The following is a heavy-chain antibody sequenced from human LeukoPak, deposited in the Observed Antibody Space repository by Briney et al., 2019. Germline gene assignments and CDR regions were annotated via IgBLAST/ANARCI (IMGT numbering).Heavy chain of an antibody. CDR1: GFTFSSYW. CDR3: ARPDRPDYDFWSGYNHDAFDI. D-gene: IGHD3-3*01. CDR2: INSDGSST. V-gene: IGHV3-74*01. J-gene: IGHJ3*02. Sequence: GGSLRLSCAASGFTFSSYWMHWVRHAPGKGLVWVSRINSDGSSTSYADSVKGRFTISRDNAKNTLYLQMNSLRAEDTAVYYCARPDRPDYDFWSGYNHDAFDIWGQGTTVTVSS.